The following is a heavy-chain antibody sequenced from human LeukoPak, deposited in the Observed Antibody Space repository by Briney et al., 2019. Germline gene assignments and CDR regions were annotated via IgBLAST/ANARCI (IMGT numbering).Heavy chain of an antibody. CDR2: INWNGGST. V-gene: IGHV3-20*04. CDR1: GFTFDDYG. Sequence: GGSLRLSCAASGFTFDDYGMSWVRQAPGKGLEWASGINWNGGSTGYADSVKGRFTISRDNAKNSLYLQMSSLRAEDTALYYCARVYCSGGSCYFSDYMDVWGKGTTVTVSS. CDR3: ARVYCSGGSCYFSDYMDV. D-gene: IGHD2-15*01. J-gene: IGHJ6*03.